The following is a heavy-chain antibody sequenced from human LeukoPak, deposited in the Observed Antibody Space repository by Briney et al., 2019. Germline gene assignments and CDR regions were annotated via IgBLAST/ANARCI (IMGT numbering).Heavy chain of an antibody. V-gene: IGHV3-7*01. CDR3: ALLAVASDFDY. Sequence: GGSLRLSCAASGFTLNSYLMSWVRQAPGRGLEWVANIKKDGSEESYLDSVKGRFTVSRDNAKNSLFLQMNSLRGEDTAVYYCALLAVASDFDYWGQGALVTVSS. D-gene: IGHD6-19*01. J-gene: IGHJ4*02. CDR2: IKKDGSEE. CDR1: GFTLNSYL.